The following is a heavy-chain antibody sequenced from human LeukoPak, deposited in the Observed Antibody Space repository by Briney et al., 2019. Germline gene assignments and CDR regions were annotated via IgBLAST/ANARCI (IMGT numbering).Heavy chain of an antibody. CDR2: ISYDGSNK. V-gene: IGHV3-30*18. CDR1: GFTFSSYG. Sequence: GALRLSCAASGFTFSSYGMHWVRQAPGKGPEWVAVISYDGSNKYYADSVKGRFTISRDNSKNALYLQMNSLRAEDTAVYYCAKSSIAATLGIDYWGQGTLVTVSS. J-gene: IGHJ4*02. CDR3: AKSSIAATLGIDY. D-gene: IGHD6-6*01.